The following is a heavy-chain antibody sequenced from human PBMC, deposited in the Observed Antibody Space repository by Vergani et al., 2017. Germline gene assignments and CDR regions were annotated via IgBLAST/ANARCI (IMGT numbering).Heavy chain of an antibody. V-gene: IGHV1-2*02. D-gene: IGHD2-2*02. CDR3: ARGVGYCSSTSCYTLDY. Sequence: QVQLVQSGAEVKKPGAPVKVPCKTSGDTFSDYYIHWVRQGPGQGLEWMGWINPNTGGTNYAQKFQGRVTMTRDTSLSTAYMELSRLTSDDTAVYYCARGVGYCSSTSCYTLDYWGQGTLVTVSS. CDR1: GDTFSDYY. CDR2: INPNTGGT. J-gene: IGHJ4*01.